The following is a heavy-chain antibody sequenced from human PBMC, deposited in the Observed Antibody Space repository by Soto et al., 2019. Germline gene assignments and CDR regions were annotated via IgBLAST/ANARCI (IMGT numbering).Heavy chain of an antibody. CDR2: IWYDGSNK. Sequence: XXSLRLAFAASGFTFSSYGMHWVPQAPGKGLEWVAVIWYDGSNKYYADSVKGRFTISRDNSKNTLYLQMNSLRAEHTAVYYCARDGAWFGELLYAFDIWGQGTMVTVSS. J-gene: IGHJ3*02. CDR1: GFTFSSYG. CDR3: ARDGAWFGELLYAFDI. V-gene: IGHV3-33*01. D-gene: IGHD3-10*01.